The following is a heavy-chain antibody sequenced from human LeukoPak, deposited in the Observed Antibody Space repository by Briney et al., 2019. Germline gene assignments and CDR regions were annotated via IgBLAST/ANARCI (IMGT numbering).Heavy chain of an antibody. V-gene: IGHV3-48*01. Sequence: GGSLRLSCVASGFTFSSYGMHWVRQAPGKGLEWVSYISSSSSTIYYADSVKGRFTISRDNSKNTLYLQMNSLRAEDTAVYYCAKGDDILTGYTSDYWGQGTLVTVSS. D-gene: IGHD3-9*01. J-gene: IGHJ4*02. CDR2: ISSSSSTI. CDR3: AKGDDILTGYTSDY. CDR1: GFTFSSYG.